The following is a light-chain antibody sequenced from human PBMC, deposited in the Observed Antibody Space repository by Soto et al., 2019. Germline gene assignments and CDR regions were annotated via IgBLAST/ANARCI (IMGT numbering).Light chain of an antibody. J-gene: IGLJ3*02. CDR1: RPNIGNNY. Sequence: QSVLTQPPSVSAAPGQKVTVSCSGSRPNIGNNYVSWYQHLPGTAPKLLIYDNDKRPSGIPDRFSASKSGTSATLDITGLQTGDEADYYCEAWDSNLSGGVFGGGTQLTVL. CDR2: DND. V-gene: IGLV1-51*01. CDR3: EAWDSNLSGGV.